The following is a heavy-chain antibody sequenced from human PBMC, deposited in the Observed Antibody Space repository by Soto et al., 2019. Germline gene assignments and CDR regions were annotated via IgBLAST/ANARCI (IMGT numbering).Heavy chain of an antibody. V-gene: IGHV3-23*01. Sequence: GGSLRLSCAASGFTFSSYAMSWVRQAPGKGLEWVSAISGSGGSTYYADSVKGRFTISRDNSKNTLYLQINSLRAEDTAVYYCAKARIAAPYFDYWGQGTLVTVSS. J-gene: IGHJ4*02. D-gene: IGHD6-25*01. CDR1: GFTFSSYA. CDR3: AKARIAAPYFDY. CDR2: ISGSGGST.